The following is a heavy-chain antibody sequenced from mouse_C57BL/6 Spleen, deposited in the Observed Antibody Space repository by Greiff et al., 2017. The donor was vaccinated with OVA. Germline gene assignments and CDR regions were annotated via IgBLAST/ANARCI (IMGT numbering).Heavy chain of an antibody. D-gene: IGHD1-1*01. CDR2: IWTGGGT. Sequence: QVQLQQSGPGLVAPSQSLSIPCTVSGFSLTSYAISWVRQPPGKGLEWLGVIWTGGGTNYNSALKSRLSISKDNSKSQVFLKMNSLQTDDTARYYCAREDYYGSSYDAMDYWGQGTSVTVSS. CDR1: GFSLTSYA. V-gene: IGHV2-9-1*01. CDR3: AREDYYGSSYDAMDY. J-gene: IGHJ4*01.